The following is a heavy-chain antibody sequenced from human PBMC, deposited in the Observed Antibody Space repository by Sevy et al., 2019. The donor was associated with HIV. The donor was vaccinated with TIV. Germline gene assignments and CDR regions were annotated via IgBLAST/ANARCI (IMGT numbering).Heavy chain of an antibody. D-gene: IGHD3-22*01. V-gene: IGHV3-23*01. CDR3: AKEGGGCNNDSSGLFDY. CDR1: GFTFSSYA. J-gene: IGHJ4*02. CDR2: ISGGGYST. Sequence: GGSLRLSCAASGFTFSSYAMTWVRQAPGKGLEWVSGISGGGYSTYYADSVKGRFTISRDNSKNTMYLQMNSLRPEDKDVYYCAKEGGGCNNDSSGLFDYWGQGTLVTVSS.